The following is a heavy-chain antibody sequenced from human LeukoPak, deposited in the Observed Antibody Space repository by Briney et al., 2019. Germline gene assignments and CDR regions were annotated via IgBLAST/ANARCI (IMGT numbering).Heavy chain of an antibody. J-gene: IGHJ4*02. CDR3: AREYNYGFARYFDY. Sequence: GGSLRLSCTASGFTVSSNYMSWVRQAPGKGLEWVSVIYSGGSTYYPDSVKGRFTISRGNSKNTLYLQMNSLRAEDTAVYYCAREYNYGFARYFDYWGQGTLVTVSS. CDR2: IYSGGST. D-gene: IGHD5-18*01. CDR1: GFTVSSNY. V-gene: IGHV3-66*01.